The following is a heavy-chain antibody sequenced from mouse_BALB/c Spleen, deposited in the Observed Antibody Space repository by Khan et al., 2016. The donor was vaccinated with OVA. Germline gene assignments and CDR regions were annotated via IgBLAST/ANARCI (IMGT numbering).Heavy chain of an antibody. V-gene: IGHV3-2*02. Sequence: EVQLQESGPGLVKPSQSLSLTCTVPGYSITSYYAWNWIRQFPGNKLEWMGYITYSGSTSYNPSLKSRIPITRDISKNQFFLQLNSVTTEDTATYYCARGVRLTYWGQGTLVTVSA. D-gene: IGHD1-2*01. CDR2: ITYSGST. CDR1: GYSITSYYA. CDR3: ARGVRLTY. J-gene: IGHJ3*01.